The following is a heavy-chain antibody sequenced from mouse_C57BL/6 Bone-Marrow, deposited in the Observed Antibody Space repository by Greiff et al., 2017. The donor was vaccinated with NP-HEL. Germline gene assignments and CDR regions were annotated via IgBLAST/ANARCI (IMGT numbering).Heavy chain of an antibody. D-gene: IGHD1-1*01. CDR3: ARNFYYGSSFWYFDV. V-gene: IGHV5-17*01. J-gene: IGHJ1*03. CDR2: ISSGSSTI. Sequence: EVQLVESGGGLVKPGGSLKLSCAASGFTFSDYGMHWVRQAPEKGLAWVAYISSGSSTIYYADTVKGRFTISRDNAKNTLFLQMTSLRSEDTAMYYCARNFYYGSSFWYFDVWGTGTTVTVSS. CDR1: GFTFSDYG.